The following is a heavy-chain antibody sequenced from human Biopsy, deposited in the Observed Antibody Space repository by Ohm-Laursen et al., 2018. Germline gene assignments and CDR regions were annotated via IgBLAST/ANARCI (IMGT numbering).Heavy chain of an antibody. J-gene: IGHJ4*02. Sequence: TLSLTCTVSGGSIGSDYWSWIRQSPGKGLEWIGYIWSSGTTDYNPSLQSRVSMSLELSTDQFSLKVDSVTAADTAVYYCARVVGAATGFDQWGQEIPVTVSS. D-gene: IGHD1-26*01. CDR2: IWSSGTT. CDR3: ARVVGAATGFDQ. CDR1: GGSIGSDY. V-gene: IGHV4-59*01.